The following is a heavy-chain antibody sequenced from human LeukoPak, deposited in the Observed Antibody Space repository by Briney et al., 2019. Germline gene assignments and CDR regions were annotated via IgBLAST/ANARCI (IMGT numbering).Heavy chain of an antibody. J-gene: IGHJ6*01. Sequence: GGSLRLSCAASGFTFRDYYMNWIRQAPGKGLEWVSYISGSGSHISYADSVKGRFTISRDNAKNSLFLQMNSLRAEDTALYYCASGLQLWLLHYYYGMDVWGQGTTVTVSS. CDR2: ISGSGSHI. V-gene: IGHV3-11*01. CDR1: GFTFRDYY. CDR3: ASGLQLWLLHYYYGMDV. D-gene: IGHD5-18*01.